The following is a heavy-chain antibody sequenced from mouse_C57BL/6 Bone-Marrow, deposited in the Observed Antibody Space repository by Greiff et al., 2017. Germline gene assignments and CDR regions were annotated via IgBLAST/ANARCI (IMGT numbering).Heavy chain of an antibody. V-gene: IGHV1-55*01. CDR1: GYTFTSYW. CDR2: IYPGSGST. Sequence: VQLQQPGAELVKPGASVKMSCKASGYTFTSYWITWVKQRPGQGLEWIGDIYPGSGSTNYNEKFKGKATLTADKSSSTAYMELRSLTSEDSAVYFCARTYYFDYWGQGTTLTVAS. J-gene: IGHJ2*01. CDR3: ARTYYFDY.